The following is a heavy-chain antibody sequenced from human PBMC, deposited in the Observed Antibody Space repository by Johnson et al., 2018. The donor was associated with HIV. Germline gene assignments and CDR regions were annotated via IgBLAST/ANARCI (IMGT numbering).Heavy chain of an antibody. CDR3: AREGNWNPTYGFDV. D-gene: IGHD1-1*01. CDR2: ISYDGSNK. CDR1: GFTFSSYA. J-gene: IGHJ3*01. V-gene: IGHV3-30-3*01. Sequence: QVQLVESGGGVVQPGRSLRLSCAASGFTFSSYAMHWVRQAPGKGLEWVAVISYDGSNKYYADSVKGRFTISRDNSKNTLYLQMNSLRAEDTAVYYCAREGNWNPTYGFDVWGQGTIATVSS.